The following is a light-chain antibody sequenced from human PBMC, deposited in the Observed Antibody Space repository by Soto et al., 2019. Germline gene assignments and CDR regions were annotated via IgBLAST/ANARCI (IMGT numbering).Light chain of an antibody. J-gene: IGKJ4*01. CDR1: PSLNSDY. V-gene: IGKV3-20*01. CDR2: GAS. CDR3: QQYYNWPVT. Sequence: EIVLTQSPGTLSLSPGETATLSCRASPSLNSDYLAWSQKIPGQAPRVLIYGASSRATGIPDRFSGSGSGTEFTLTVDRLKSEDIAVYEGQQYYNWPVTVGGGT.